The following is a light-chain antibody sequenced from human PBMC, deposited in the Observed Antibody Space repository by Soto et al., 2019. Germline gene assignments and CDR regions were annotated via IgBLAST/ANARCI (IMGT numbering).Light chain of an antibody. CDR2: DAS. CDR3: QQFSSYPRT. J-gene: IGKJ4*01. CDR1: QKVRNNY. V-gene: IGKV3-20*01. Sequence: ELVVTQSPRSLSLSPGERTTLSVRASQKVRNNYLAWYQHKPGQAPRLLIYDASSRATGMRDRFSGGGSGTDFSLPISSLEPEDFAVYSCQQFSSYPRTFDGGTKGDSK.